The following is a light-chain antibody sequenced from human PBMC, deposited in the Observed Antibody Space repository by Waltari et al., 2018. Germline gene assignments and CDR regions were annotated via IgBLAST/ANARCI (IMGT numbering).Light chain of an antibody. CDR1: SSDVGRFDY. V-gene: IGLV2-8*01. CDR2: NVR. CDR3: SSYAGSNIV. Sequence: QSAPTQPPSASGSPGQSVTISCTGTSSDVGRFDYVSWYQQHPGQTPKLLIYNVRQRPSGVPDRFSGSKSGNTASLIVSGLQADDEADYYCSSYAGSNIVFGGGTKLTVL. J-gene: IGLJ2*01.